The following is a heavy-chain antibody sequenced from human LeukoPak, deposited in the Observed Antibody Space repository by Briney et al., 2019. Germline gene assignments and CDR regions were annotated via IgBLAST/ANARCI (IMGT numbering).Heavy chain of an antibody. D-gene: IGHD2-2*01. Sequence: SETLSLTCAVYGGSFSGYYWSWIRQPPGKGLEWIGEINHSGSTNYNPSLKSRVTISVDTSKNQFSLKLSSVTAADTAVHYCARGGAQGIVVVPAATVYFDYWGQGTLVTVSS. V-gene: IGHV4-34*01. J-gene: IGHJ4*02. CDR2: INHSGST. CDR1: GGSFSGYY. CDR3: ARGGAQGIVVVPAATVYFDY.